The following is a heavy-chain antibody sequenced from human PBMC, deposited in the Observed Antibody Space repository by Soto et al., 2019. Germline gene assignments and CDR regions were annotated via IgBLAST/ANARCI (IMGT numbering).Heavy chain of an antibody. CDR2: INHSGST. CDR1: GGSFSGYY. CDR3: ARHPERIAQIGWFDP. V-gene: IGHV4-34*01. J-gene: IGHJ5*02. Sequence: PSETLSLTCAVYGGSFSGYYWSWIRQPPGKGLEWIGEINHSGSTNYNPSLKSRVIISVDNAKNSLYLQMNSLRAEDTAVYYCARHPERIAQIGWFDPWGQGTLVTVSS. D-gene: IGHD6-13*01.